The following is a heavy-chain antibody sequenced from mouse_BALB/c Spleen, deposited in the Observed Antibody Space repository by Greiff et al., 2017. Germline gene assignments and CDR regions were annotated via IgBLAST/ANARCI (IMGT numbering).Heavy chain of an antibody. Sequence: LQQSGSELVRPGASVKLSCKASGYTFTSYWMHWVKQRPGQGLEWIGNIYPGSGSTNYDEKFKSKATLTVDTTSSTAYMQLSSLTSEDSAVYYCRRTHYGSSAIAYWGQGTLVTVSA. CDR2: IYPGSGST. J-gene: IGHJ3*01. CDR3: RRTHYGSSAIAY. CDR1: GYTFTSYW. D-gene: IGHD1-1*01. V-gene: IGHV1S22*01.